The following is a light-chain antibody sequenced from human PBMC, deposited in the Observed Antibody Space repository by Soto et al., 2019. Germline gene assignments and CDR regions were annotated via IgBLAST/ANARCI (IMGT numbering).Light chain of an antibody. J-gene: IGLJ1*01. CDR2: EVS. CDR1: SSDVGGYNY. Sequence: QSALTQPASVSGSPGQSITISCTGTSSDVGGYNYVSWYQQHPGKAPKLMIYEVSNRPSGVSNRFSGSKSGNTASLTISGLQAEDEADYYCSSYTGSRTPCVFGTGTKVTVL. CDR3: SSYTGSRTPCV. V-gene: IGLV2-14*01.